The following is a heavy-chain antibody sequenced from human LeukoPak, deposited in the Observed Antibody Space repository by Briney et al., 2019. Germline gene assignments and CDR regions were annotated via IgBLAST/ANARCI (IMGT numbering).Heavy chain of an antibody. CDR1: GYTFTSYG. CDR2: ISAYNGNT. J-gene: IGHJ3*02. Sequence: ASVKVSCKASGYTFTSYGITWVRQAPGQGLEWMGWISAYNGNTNYAQKLQGRVTMTTDTSTSTAYMELRSLRSDDTAVYYCASSTPTRIVLVPAAIDAFDIWGQGTMVTVSS. CDR3: ASSTPTRIVLVPAAIDAFDI. D-gene: IGHD2-2*01. V-gene: IGHV1-18*01.